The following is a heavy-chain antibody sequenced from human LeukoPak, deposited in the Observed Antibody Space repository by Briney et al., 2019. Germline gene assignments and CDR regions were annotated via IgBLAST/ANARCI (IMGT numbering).Heavy chain of an antibody. CDR1: GYTLTELS. CDR3: ATVSTRDSYVDYFDY. D-gene: IGHD5-18*01. CDR2: FDPEDGET. V-gene: IGHV1-24*01. J-gene: IGHJ4*02. Sequence: ASVKVSCKVSGYTLTELSMHWVRQAPGKGLEWMGGFDPEDGETIYAQKFQGRVTMTEDTSTDTAYMELSSLRSEDTAVYNCATVSTRDSYVDYFDYWGQGTLVTVSS.